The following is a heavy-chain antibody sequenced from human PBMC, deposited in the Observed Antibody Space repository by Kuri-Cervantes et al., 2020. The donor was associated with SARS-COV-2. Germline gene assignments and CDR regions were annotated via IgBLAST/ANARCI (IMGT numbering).Heavy chain of an antibody. CDR1: GGSVSSGSYY. CDR3: ARGKVAQLRCFDWLSSQYYYYGMDV. D-gene: IGHD3-9*01. Sequence: SDTLSLTCTVSGGSVSSGSYYWSWIRQPPGKGLEWIGYIYYSGSTNYNPSLKSRVTISVDTSKNQFSLKLSSVTAADTAVYYCARGKVAQLRCFDWLSSQYYYYGMDVWGQGTTVT. CDR2: IYYSGST. V-gene: IGHV4-61*01. J-gene: IGHJ6*02.